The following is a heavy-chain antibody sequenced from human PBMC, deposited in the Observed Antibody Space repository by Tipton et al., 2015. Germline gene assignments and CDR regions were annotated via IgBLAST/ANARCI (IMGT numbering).Heavy chain of an antibody. D-gene: IGHD3-22*01. CDR2: ISVYNGKT. J-gene: IGHJ5*02. CDR3: ARDYYDYNDSSGYYLGWFDP. V-gene: IGHV1-18*01. CDR1: GYTFTSYG. Sequence: QVQLVQSGAEGKKPGASVKVSCKASGYTFTSYGITWVRQAPGQGLEWMGWISVYNGKTNYAHNLQGRVTMTTDTSTSTAYMELRRLRSDDTAVYYCARDYYDYNDSSGYYLGWFDPWGQGTLVTVSS.